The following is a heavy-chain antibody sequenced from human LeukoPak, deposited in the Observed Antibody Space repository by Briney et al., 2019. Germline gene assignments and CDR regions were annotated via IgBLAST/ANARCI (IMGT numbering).Heavy chain of an antibody. CDR2: IYPGDSDT. CDR3: ARNPRLGF. V-gene: IGHV5-51*01. CDR1: GYSFPIYW. J-gene: IGHJ4*02. Sequence: GESLKISCEASGYSFPIYWIAWVRQAPGKGLEWMGNIYPGDSDTRYSPSFRGQVTISVDKSVSTAYLHFSSLRASDTAIHYCARNPRLGFWGQGTPVTV. D-gene: IGHD3-16*01.